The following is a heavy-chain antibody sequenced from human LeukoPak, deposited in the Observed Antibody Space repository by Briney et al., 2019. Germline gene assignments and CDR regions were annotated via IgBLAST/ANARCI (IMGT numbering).Heavy chain of an antibody. Sequence: QPGGSLRLSCAASGFTFSGNWMHWVRQAPGKGLVWVSHISTDARTITYADFVKGRFTISRDNAKNTLYLQMNSLRAEDTALYFCVRGQATAWGLDYWGQGTLVTVSS. V-gene: IGHV3-74*01. D-gene: IGHD6-13*01. CDR2: ISTDARTI. CDR3: VRGQATAWGLDY. CDR1: GFTFSGNW. J-gene: IGHJ4*02.